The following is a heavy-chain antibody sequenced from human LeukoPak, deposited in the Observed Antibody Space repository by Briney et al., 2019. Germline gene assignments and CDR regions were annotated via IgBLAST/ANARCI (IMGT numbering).Heavy chain of an antibody. CDR1: GDSISSGGYY. D-gene: IGHD3-9*01. V-gene: IGHV4-30-2*01. CDR2: IYHSGNT. CDR3: ARLIGHILTDYWFDP. Sequence: SETLSLTCTVSGDSISSGGYYWSWIRQPPGKGLEWIGYIYHSGNTYYNPSLKSRVTISVDRSKNQFSLRLSSVTAADTAVYYCARLIGHILTDYWFDPWGQGTLVTVSS. J-gene: IGHJ5*02.